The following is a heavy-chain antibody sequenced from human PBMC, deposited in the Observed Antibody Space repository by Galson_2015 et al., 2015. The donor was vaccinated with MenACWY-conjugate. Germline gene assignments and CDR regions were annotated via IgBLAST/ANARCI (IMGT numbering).Heavy chain of an antibody. CDR3: ARKGNGLDY. CDR1: GFTFSNYH. J-gene: IGHJ4*02. V-gene: IGHV3-21*04. D-gene: IGHD2-8*01. CDR2: ISSTGSYI. Sequence: SLRLSCAASGFTFSNYHMNWVRQTPGKGLEWVSCISSTGSYIYYADSLKGRFTISRDNAKNSLYLQMNSLRAEDTAVYYCARKGNGLDYWGQGTLVPVSS.